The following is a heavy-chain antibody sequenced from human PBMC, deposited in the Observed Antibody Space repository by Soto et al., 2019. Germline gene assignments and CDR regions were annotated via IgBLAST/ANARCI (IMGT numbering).Heavy chain of an antibody. J-gene: IGHJ4*02. Sequence: ASVKVSCKASGYTFTSYGISWWRQAPGQGLEWMGWISAYNGNTNSAQKLQGRVTMTTDTSTSTAYMELRSLRSDETAVYYCGRADSVGDPKLRRFDNWGQGTLVTVSS. V-gene: IGHV1-18*01. CDR2: ISAYNGNT. CDR1: GYTFTSYG. D-gene: IGHD4-17*01. CDR3: GRADSVGDPKLRRFDN.